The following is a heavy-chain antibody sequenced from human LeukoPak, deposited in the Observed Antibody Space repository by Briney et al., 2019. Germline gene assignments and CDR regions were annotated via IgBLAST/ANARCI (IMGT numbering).Heavy chain of an antibody. V-gene: IGHV3-66*01. J-gene: IGHJ4*02. CDR3: AGRRKEAAAYDH. CDR2: LHSDGNK. CDR1: GFTVSTNY. Sequence: PGESLRLSCAASGFTVSTNYMSWVRLAPGKGLEWVSLLHSDGNKYYAEAVKGRFTISTDNSKNTQYLQMNSLRVEDTAVYYCAGRRKEAAAYDHWGQGTLVTVSS. D-gene: IGHD6-13*01.